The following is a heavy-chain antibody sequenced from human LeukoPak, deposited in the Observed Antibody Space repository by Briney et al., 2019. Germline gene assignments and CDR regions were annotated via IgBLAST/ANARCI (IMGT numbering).Heavy chain of an antibody. CDR3: AREHYYDSSGYTPWRDAFDI. CDR1: GGTFSSYA. V-gene: IGHV1-69*13. CDR2: IIPIFGTA. J-gene: IGHJ3*02. D-gene: IGHD3-22*01. Sequence: SVTVSCKASGGTFSSYAISWVRQAPGQGLEWMGGIIPIFGTANYAQKFQGRVTITADESTSTAYMELSSLRSEDTAVYYCAREHYYDSSGYTPWRDAFDIWGQGTMVTVSS.